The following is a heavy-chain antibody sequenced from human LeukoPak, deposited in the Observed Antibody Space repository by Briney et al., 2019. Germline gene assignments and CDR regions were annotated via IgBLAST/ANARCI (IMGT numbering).Heavy chain of an antibody. CDR2: INPHSGGT. D-gene: IGHD6-13*01. V-gene: IGHV1-2*02. J-gene: IGHJ5*02. CDR1: GYTFTDYY. CDR3: ARDISSSWPLYSWFDP. Sequence: ASVTVSCKASGYTFTDYYMHWVRQAPGQGLEWMGWINPHSGGTDHAQKFQGRVTMTRDTSISTAYMELRSLRFDDTAVYYCARDISSSWPLYSWFDPWGQGTLVTVSS.